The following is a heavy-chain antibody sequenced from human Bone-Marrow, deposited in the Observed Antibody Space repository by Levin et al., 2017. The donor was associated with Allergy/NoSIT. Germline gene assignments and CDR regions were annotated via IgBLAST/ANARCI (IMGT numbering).Heavy chain of an antibody. V-gene: IGHV3-23*01. CDR2: ISGSGDST. CDR3: AKDPRFNCSAAGCPTRNWFAP. Sequence: GGSLRLSCAASGFIFTSYGMSWVRQVPGKGLQWVSSISGSGDSTYYTDSVKGRFTISRDNSKNMVSLQMNSLKAEDTAVYYCAKDPRFNCSAAGCPTRNWFAPWGQGTLVTVSS. D-gene: IGHD2-15*01. CDR1: GFIFTSYG. J-gene: IGHJ5*02.